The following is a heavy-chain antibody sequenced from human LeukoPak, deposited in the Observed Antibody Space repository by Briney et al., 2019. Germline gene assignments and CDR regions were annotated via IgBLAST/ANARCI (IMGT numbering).Heavy chain of an antibody. J-gene: IGHJ4*02. CDR3: ATDMVRGYYFDC. CDR1: GFTFSSYG. V-gene: IGHV3-23*01. CDR2: ISGSSDAT. D-gene: IGHD3-10*01. Sequence: GGSLRLSCAASGFTFSSYGMSWVRQAPGKGLEWVSAISGSSDATFYADSVKGRFTVSRDNSKNTLYLQMNSLRAEDTAVYFCATDMVRGYYFDCWGQGTLITVSS.